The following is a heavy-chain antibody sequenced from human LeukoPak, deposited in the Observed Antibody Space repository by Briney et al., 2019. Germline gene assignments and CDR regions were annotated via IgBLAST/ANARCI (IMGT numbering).Heavy chain of an antibody. J-gene: IGHJ5*02. Sequence: PSETLSLTCAVSGGSFSGYYWSWIRQPPGKGLEWIGESNHSGSTNYNPSLTSRVTISVDTTKNQFSLNLSSVTAADTAVYYCARKKYYDILTGLYNWFDPWGQGTLVTVSS. CDR3: ARKKYYDILTGLYNWFDP. CDR2: SNHSGST. CDR1: GGSFSGYY. V-gene: IGHV4-34*01. D-gene: IGHD3-9*01.